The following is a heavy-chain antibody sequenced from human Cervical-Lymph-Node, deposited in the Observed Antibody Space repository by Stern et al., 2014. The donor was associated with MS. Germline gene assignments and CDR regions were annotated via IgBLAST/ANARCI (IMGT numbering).Heavy chain of an antibody. D-gene: IGHD1-26*01. CDR3: AKDHSGSYYLGYYFDY. Sequence: VQLVESGGGVVQPGRSLRLSCAASGFTFSSYGMHWVRQAPGKGLEWVAVISYDGSNNYYADSVKGRFTISRDNSKNTLYLQMNSLRAEDTAVYYCAKDHSGSYYLGYYFDYWGQGTLVTVSS. CDR1: GFTFSSYG. V-gene: IGHV3-30*18. J-gene: IGHJ4*02. CDR2: ISYDGSNN.